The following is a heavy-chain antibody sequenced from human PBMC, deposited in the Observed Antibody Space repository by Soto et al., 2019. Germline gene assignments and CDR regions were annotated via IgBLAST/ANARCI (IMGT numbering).Heavy chain of an antibody. Sequence: QVQLQESGPGLVKPSQTLSLTCTVSGGSISSGGTGSYWTWIRQLPGKGLEWIGYIYYTGNTSYNPSLKSSPTISIDTSENQSSLKLTSVTAADTAVYFCASGHDAYKVRYWGQGTLVTVSS. CDR3: ASGHDAYKVRY. CDR2: IYYTGNT. V-gene: IGHV4-31*03. CDR1: GGSISSGGTGSY. J-gene: IGHJ4*02. D-gene: IGHD1-1*01.